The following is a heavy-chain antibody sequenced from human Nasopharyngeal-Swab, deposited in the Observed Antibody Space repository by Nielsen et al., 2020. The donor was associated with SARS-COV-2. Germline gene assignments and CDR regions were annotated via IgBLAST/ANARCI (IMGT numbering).Heavy chain of an antibody. Sequence: SETLSLTCTVSGGSISSYYWSWIRQPAGKGLEWIGRIYTSGSTNYNPSLKSRVTMSVDTSKNQFSLKLSSVTAADTAVYYCARDETYYDFWSGYPYYYYYYGMDVWGQGTTVTVSS. CDR3: ARDETYYDFWSGYPYYYYYYGMDV. D-gene: IGHD3-3*01. CDR2: IYTSGST. J-gene: IGHJ6*02. CDR1: GGSISSYY. V-gene: IGHV4-4*07.